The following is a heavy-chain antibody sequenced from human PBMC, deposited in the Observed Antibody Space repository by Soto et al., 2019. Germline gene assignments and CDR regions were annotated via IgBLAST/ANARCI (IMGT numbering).Heavy chain of an antibody. Sequence: SETLSLTCTVSGGSISSYYWSWIRQPPGKGLEWIGYIYYSGSTNYNPSLKSRVTISVDTSKNQFSLKLSSVTAADTAVYYCARDHEGCSGGSCYSRVDPANWFDPWGQGTLVTVSS. CDR2: IYYSGST. D-gene: IGHD2-15*01. V-gene: IGHV4-59*01. CDR1: GGSISSYY. CDR3: ARDHEGCSGGSCYSRVDPANWFDP. J-gene: IGHJ5*02.